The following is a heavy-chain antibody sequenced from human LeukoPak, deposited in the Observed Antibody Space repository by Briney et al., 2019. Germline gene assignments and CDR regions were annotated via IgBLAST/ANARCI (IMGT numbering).Heavy chain of an antibody. CDR3: ARGVSSSWYPGLDD. V-gene: IGHV3-7*01. D-gene: IGHD6-13*01. Sequence: GGSLRLSCAVSGLTFSRYSMSWVRQAPGKGLEWVAYIKQDGSETYYVGSMKGRFTISRDNAKNSLFLQMNSLRVEDTAVYYCARGVSSSWYPGLDDWGQGTLVTVSS. CDR1: GLTFSRYS. J-gene: IGHJ4*02. CDR2: IKQDGSET.